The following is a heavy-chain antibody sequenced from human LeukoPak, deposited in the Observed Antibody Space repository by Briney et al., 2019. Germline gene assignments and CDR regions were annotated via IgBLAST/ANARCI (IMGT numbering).Heavy chain of an antibody. CDR3: ARHSRGIVVVPAANYWFDP. D-gene: IGHD2-2*01. V-gene: IGHV4-61*05. J-gene: IGHJ5*02. CDR1: GGLLSSSSHY. CDR2: IYYSGST. Sequence: SETLSLTCTVSGGLLSSSSHYWGWIRQPPGKGLEWIGYIYYSGSTNYNPSPKSRVTISVDTSKNQFSLKLSSVTAADTAVYYCARHSRGIVVVPAANYWFDPWGQGTLVTVSS.